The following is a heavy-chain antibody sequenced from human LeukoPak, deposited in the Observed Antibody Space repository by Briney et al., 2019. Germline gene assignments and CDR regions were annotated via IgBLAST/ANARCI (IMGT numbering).Heavy chain of an antibody. CDR2: INPNSGGT. CDR3: ARGSRIVVVPAAPEDY. D-gene: IGHD2-2*01. CDR1: GYTFTGYY. J-gene: IGHJ4*02. V-gene: IGHV1-2*04. Sequence: GASVKVSCKASGYTFTGYYMHWVRQAPGQGLEWMGWINPNSGGTNYAQKFQGWVTMTRDTSISTAYMELSRLRSDDTAVYYCARGSRIVVVPAAPEDYWGQGTLVTVSS.